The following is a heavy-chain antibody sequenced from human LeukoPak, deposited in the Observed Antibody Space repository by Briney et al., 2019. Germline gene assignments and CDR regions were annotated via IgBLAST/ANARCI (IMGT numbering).Heavy chain of an antibody. CDR1: GFTFDDYA. CDR3: AKGGSGYWYYFDY. J-gene: IGHJ4*02. D-gene: IGHD3-22*01. V-gene: IGHV3-9*01. CDR2: ISWNSGSI. Sequence: GGSLRLSCAASGFTFDDYAMHWVRQAPGKGLEWVSGISWNSGSIGYADSVKGRFTISRDNAKNSLYLQMNSLRAEDTASYYCAKGGSGYWYYFDYWGQGTLVTVSS.